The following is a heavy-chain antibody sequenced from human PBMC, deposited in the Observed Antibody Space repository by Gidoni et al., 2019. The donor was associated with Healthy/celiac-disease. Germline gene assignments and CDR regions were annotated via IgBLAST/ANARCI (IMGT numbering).Heavy chain of an antibody. V-gene: IGHV5-51*01. D-gene: IGHD3-16*01. CDR1: GYSFTRYW. Sequence: EVQLVQSGAEVKKPGESLKISCKGSGYSFTRYWIGWVLQMPGKGLEWMGIIYPGDSDTRYSPSFQGQVTISADKSISTAYLQWSSLKASDTAMYYCARLGGNHYYYYGMDVWGQGTTVTVSS. J-gene: IGHJ6*02. CDR2: IYPGDSDT. CDR3: ARLGGNHYYYYGMDV.